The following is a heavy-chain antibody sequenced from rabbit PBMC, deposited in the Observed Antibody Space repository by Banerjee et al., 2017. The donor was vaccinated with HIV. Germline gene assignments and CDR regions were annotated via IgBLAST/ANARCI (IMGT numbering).Heavy chain of an antibody. J-gene: IGHJ4*01. D-gene: IGHD2-1*01. Sequence: QEQLVESRGGLVQPGESLTLSCKASGFDFSSNYMSWVRQAPGKGLEWIGTIYPDKGSTDYVSWVNGRFSISRENTQNTVSLQMNSLTAADTATYFCARGGDHGDWTFKLWGPGTLVTVS. CDR3: ARGGDHGDWTFKL. V-gene: IGHV1S47*01. CDR1: GFDFSSNY. CDR2: IYPDKGST.